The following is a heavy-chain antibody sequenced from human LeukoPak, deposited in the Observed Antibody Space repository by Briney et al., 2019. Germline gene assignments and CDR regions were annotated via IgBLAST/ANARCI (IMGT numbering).Heavy chain of an antibody. CDR1: GYTLTELS. D-gene: IGHD2-2*01. V-gene: IGHV1-24*01. J-gene: IGHJ4*02. Sequence: ASVKVSCKVSGYTLTELSMHWVRQAPGKGLEWMGGFDPEDGETIYAQKFQGRVTMTEDTSTDTAYMELSSLRSEDTAVYYCATRGICSSTSCPHTDFDYWGQGTLVTVSS. CDR2: FDPEDGET. CDR3: ATRGICSSTSCPHTDFDY.